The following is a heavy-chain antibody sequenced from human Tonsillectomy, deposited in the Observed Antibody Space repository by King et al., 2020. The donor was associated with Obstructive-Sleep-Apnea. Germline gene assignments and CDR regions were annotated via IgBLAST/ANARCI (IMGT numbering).Heavy chain of an antibody. CDR1: GYTFANYY. Sequence: QLVQSGAEVNKPGESLKISCQGFGYTFANYYIAWVRQLPGKGLEWMGVIYPGDSDTRYSPSFQGQVTISADKSVNTAYVQWSSLKASDTAKYFCARQRGIVATLGQGMDVWGQGTTVTVSS. D-gene: IGHD5-12*01. CDR2: IYPGDSDT. J-gene: IGHJ6*02. V-gene: IGHV5-51*01. CDR3: ARQRGIVATLGQGMDV.